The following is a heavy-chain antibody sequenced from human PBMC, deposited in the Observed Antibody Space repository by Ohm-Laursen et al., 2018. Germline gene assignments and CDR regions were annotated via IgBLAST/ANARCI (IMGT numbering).Heavy chain of an antibody. V-gene: IGHV1-2*02. CDR1: GYTFTGYY. CDR3: ARDEQQLVRYYYGMDV. Sequence: GASVKVSCKASGYTFTGYYMHWVRQAPGQGLEWMGWINPNSGGTNYAQKFQGRVTMTRGTSISTAYMELSRLRSDDTAVYYCARDEQQLVRYYYGMDVWGQGTTVTVSS. D-gene: IGHD6-13*01. J-gene: IGHJ6*02. CDR2: INPNSGGT.